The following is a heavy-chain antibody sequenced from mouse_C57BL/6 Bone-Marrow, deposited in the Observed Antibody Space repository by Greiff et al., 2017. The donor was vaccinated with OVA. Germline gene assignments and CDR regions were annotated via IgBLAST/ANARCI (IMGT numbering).Heavy chain of an antibody. CDR3: ARWGIYYDYLFDY. CDR1: GYTFTSYW. CDR2: INPSNGGT. J-gene: IGHJ2*01. D-gene: IGHD2-4*01. V-gene: IGHV1-53*01. Sequence: QVQLKQSGTELVKPGASVKLSCKASGYTFTSYWMHWVKQRPGQGLEWIGNINPSNGGTNYNEKFKSKATLTVDKSSSTAYMQLSSLTSEDSAVYYCARWGIYYDYLFDYWGQGTTLTVSS.